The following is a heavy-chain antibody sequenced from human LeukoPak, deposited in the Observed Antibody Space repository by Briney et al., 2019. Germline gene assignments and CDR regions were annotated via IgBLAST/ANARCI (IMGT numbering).Heavy chain of an antibody. J-gene: IGHJ4*02. CDR1: GFTVSSNY. Sequence: GGSLRLSCAASGFTVSSNYMSWVRQAPGKGLEWVSAISGSGGTTYYADSVKGRFTISRDNSKNTLYLQMNSLRAEDAAVYYCAKVSKQWLTYSDFWGQGTLVTVSS. CDR3: AKVSKQWLTYSDF. CDR2: ISGSGGTT. V-gene: IGHV3-23*01. D-gene: IGHD6-19*01.